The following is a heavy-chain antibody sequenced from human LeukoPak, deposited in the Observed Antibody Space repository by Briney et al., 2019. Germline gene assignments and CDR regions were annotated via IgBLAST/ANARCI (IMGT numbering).Heavy chain of an antibody. J-gene: IGHJ4*02. Sequence: PGRSLRLSCAASGFTFSSYAMSWVRQAPGKGLDWVAAISASGSGPYYLQSVKGRFIIYRDNSKNTFYLQMDSLSAEDTAMYYCAKNHAASYGSDYYFDSWGQGTLVTVSS. CDR2: ISASGSGP. D-gene: IGHD5-18*01. CDR3: AKNHAASYGSDYYFDS. CDR1: GFTFSSYA. V-gene: IGHV3-23*01.